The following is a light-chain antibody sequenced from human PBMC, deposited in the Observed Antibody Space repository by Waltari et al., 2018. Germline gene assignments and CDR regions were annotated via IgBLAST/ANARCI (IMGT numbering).Light chain of an antibody. J-gene: IGKJ3*01. CDR3: QQSYSTPRT. V-gene: IGKV1-39*01. CDR2: AAS. Sequence: DIQMTQSPSSLSASVGARVTITCRASQRISSYLNWYQQKPGKAPKLLIYAASSLQSGVPSRFSGSGSGTDFTLTISSLQPEDFATYYCQQSYSTPRTFGPGTKVDIK. CDR1: QRISSY.